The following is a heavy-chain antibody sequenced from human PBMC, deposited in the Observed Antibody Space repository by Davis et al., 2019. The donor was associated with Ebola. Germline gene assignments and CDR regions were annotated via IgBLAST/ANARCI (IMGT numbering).Heavy chain of an antibody. D-gene: IGHD5-12*01. Sequence: AASVKVSCKASGYTFTSYYMHWVRQAPGQGLEWMGIINPSGGSTSYAQKFQGRVTMTRDTSTSTVYMELSSLRSEDTAVYYCARAAPPFAPYYSGYDAFDYWGQGTLVTVSS. CDR2: INPSGGST. V-gene: IGHV1-46*01. CDR1: GYTFTSYY. CDR3: ARAAPPFAPYYSGYDAFDY. J-gene: IGHJ4*02.